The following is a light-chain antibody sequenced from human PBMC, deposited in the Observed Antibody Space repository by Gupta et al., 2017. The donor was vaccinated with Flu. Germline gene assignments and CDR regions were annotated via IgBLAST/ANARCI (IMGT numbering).Light chain of an antibody. CDR1: QDIRNH. V-gene: IGKV1-33*01. J-gene: IGKJ5*01. CDR3: QQYESLPLT. CDR2: DAS. Sequence: IQMTQSPSSLSASVGDRITITCQASQDIRNHLVWYQQKPGKTPKLLIYDASRFETGGPSRFSGSGSGTDFTFTISSLQPEDFATYYCQQYESLPLTFGQGTRVDIK.